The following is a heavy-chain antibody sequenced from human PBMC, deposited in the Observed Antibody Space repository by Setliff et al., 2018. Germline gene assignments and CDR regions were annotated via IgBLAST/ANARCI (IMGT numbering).Heavy chain of an antibody. J-gene: IGHJ1*01. D-gene: IGHD3-22*01. CDR3: AKNGPEEDYYDSSGYSPGYYMDV. CDR2: IWYDGSNK. CDR1: GFTFSSYG. V-gene: IGHV3-33*06. Sequence: GGSLRLSCAASGFTFSSYGMHWVRQAPGKGLEWVAVIWYDGSNKYYADSVKGRFTISRDNSKNTLYLQMNSLRAEDTAVYYCAKNGPEEDYYDSSGYSPGYYMDVWGQGTLVTVSS.